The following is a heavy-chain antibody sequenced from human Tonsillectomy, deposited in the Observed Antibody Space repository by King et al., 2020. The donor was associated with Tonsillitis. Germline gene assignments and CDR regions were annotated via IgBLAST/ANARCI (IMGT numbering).Heavy chain of an antibody. CDR1: GFTFSSYA. V-gene: IGHV3-23*04. CDR2: ISGSGGST. CDR3: ARSPSSGWFWYYGMDV. J-gene: IGHJ6*02. D-gene: IGHD6-19*01. Sequence: EVQLVESGGGLVQPGGSLRLSCAASGFTFSSYAMSWVRQAPGKGLEWVSAISGSGGSTYYADSVKGRFTISRDSSKDTLYLQMNSLRAEDTAVYYCARSPSSGWFWYYGMDVWGQGTTVTVSS.